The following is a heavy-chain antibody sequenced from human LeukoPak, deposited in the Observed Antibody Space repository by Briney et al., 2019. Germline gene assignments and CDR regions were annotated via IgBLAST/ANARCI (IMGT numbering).Heavy chain of an antibody. CDR2: IYTSGST. D-gene: IGHD3-22*01. J-gene: IGHJ4*02. CDR3: ARGYDSSGYYFDY. CDR1: GGSISSGSYY. Sequence: SQTLSLTCTVSGGSISSGSYYWSWIRQPAGKGLEWIGRIYTSGSTNYNPSLKSRVTISVDTSKNQFSLKLSSVTAADTAVYYCARGYDSSGYYFDYWGQGTPVTVSS. V-gene: IGHV4-61*02.